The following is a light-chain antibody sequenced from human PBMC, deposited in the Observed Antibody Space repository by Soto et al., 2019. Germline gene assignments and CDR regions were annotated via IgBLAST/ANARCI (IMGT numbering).Light chain of an antibody. V-gene: IGKV1-33*01. CDR2: DAA. J-gene: IGKJ4*01. Sequence: DIQLTQSPPSLSASVGDGVTITCQASQDITNYLNWYQHKSGKSPKLLIFDAANLGAGVPSRFSGRGSGTQFTFTISSLQPEDVATYYCQQYENRPLTFGGGTKVE. CDR3: QQYENRPLT. CDR1: QDITNY.